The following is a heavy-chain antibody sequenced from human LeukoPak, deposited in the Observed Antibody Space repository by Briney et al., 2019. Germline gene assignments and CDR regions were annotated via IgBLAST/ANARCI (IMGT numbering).Heavy chain of an antibody. CDR2: INWNGGST. CDR3: ARDSKSVPSSTSCSFFDY. CDR1: GFTFDDYG. J-gene: IGHJ4*02. Sequence: GGSLRLSCAASGFTFDDYGMSWVRQAPGKGLEWVSGINWNGGSTGYADSVKGRFTISRDNAKNSLYLQMNSLRAEDTALYYCARDSKSVPSSTSCSFFDYGGQGTLVTVSS. D-gene: IGHD2-2*01. V-gene: IGHV3-20*04.